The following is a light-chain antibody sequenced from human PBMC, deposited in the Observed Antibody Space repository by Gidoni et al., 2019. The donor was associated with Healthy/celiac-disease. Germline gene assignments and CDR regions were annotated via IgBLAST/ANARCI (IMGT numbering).Light chain of an antibody. Sequence: SYGLKQPPPVSLSPGQTARITFSGDALPKKYAYWYQQKSGQAPVLVIYEDSKRPSGIPERFSGSSSGTMATLTISGAQVEDEADYYCYSTDSSGNHRVFGGGTKLTVL. CDR1: ALPKKY. V-gene: IGLV3-10*01. CDR2: EDS. J-gene: IGLJ2*01. CDR3: YSTDSSGNHRV.